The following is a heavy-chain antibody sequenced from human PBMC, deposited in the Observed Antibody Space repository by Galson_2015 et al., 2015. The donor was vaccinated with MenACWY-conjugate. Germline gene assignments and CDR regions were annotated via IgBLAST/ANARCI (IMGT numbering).Heavy chain of an antibody. Sequence: SLRLSCAASGFTFSNYGMHWVRQAPGKGLEWVAVIWYDGSQIYYADSVRGRFTISRDSSKNTLYLQMDRLRDEDTAVYYCARDLNNCYFDYGGQGAPVAVSS. CDR3: ARDLNNCYFDY. J-gene: IGHJ4*02. CDR1: GFTFSNYG. CDR2: IWYDGSQI. V-gene: IGHV3-33*01.